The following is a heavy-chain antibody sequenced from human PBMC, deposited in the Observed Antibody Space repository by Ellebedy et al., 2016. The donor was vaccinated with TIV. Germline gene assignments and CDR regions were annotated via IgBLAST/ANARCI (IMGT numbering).Heavy chain of an antibody. CDR2: IYYSGST. Sequence: MPSETLSLTCTVSGGSISSYYWSWIRQPPGKGLEWIGYIYYSGSTNYNPSLKSRVTISVDTSKNQFSLKLSSVTAADTAVYYCARQGKRPMDFDYWGQGTLVTVSS. J-gene: IGHJ4*02. CDR3: ARQGKRPMDFDY. CDR1: GGSISSYY. V-gene: IGHV4-59*08. D-gene: IGHD5-24*01.